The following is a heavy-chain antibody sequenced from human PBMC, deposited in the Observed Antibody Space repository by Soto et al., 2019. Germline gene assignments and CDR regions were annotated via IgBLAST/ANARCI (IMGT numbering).Heavy chain of an antibody. CDR3: AREATMVRGVIITGHYYYGMDV. Sequence: GGSLRLSCAASGFTFSYYYMSWIRQSPGKGLEWVSYISSSSSYTNYADSVKGRFTISRDNAKNSLYLQMNSLRAEDTAVYYCAREATMVRGVIITGHYYYGMDVWGQGTTVTVSS. V-gene: IGHV3-11*06. CDR2: ISSSSSYT. CDR1: GFTFSYYY. D-gene: IGHD3-10*01. J-gene: IGHJ6*02.